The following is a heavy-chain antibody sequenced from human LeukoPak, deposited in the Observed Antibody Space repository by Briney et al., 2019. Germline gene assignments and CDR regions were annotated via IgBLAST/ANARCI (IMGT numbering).Heavy chain of an antibody. V-gene: IGHV1-18*01. D-gene: IGHD3-16*01. CDR2: TSGYNTYT. Sequence: ASVKVSCKASNNTLSNNGITWVRQAPGQGLEWMGWTSGYNTYTTYAQKFQDRVTMTKDTSTSTAYMEVRSLRSDDTAIYYCARVRLVWGMETFDLWGQGTMVIVSS. CDR1: NNTLSNNG. CDR3: ARVRLVWGMETFDL. J-gene: IGHJ3*01.